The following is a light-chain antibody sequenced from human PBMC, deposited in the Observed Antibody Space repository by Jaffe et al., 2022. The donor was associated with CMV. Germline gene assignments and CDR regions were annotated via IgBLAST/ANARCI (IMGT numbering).Light chain of an antibody. J-gene: IGKJ1*01. V-gene: IGKV1-5*03. CDR3: QQYNSHSRT. CDR2: KAS. Sequence: DIQMTQSPSTLSASVGDRVTITCRASQSISSWLAWYQQKPGKAPKLLIYKASSLKSGVPSRFSGSGSGTEFTLTISSLQPDDFATYYCQQYNSHSRTFGQGTKVEIK. CDR1: QSISSW.